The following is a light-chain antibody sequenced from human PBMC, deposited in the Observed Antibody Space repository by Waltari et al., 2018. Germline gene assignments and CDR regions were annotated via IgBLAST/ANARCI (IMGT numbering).Light chain of an antibody. CDR3: QSYDSSLTGSWV. J-gene: IGLJ3*02. CDR2: GNN. CDR1: GSNIGAGFD. V-gene: IGLV1-40*01. Sequence: QSVLTQPPSVSGAPGQRVTISCTGSGSNIGAGFDVHWYQQLPETAPKLPVYGNNSRPSGVPDRFSASKSGTSASLAITGLQAEDEADYYCQSYDSSLTGSWVFGGGTKLTVL.